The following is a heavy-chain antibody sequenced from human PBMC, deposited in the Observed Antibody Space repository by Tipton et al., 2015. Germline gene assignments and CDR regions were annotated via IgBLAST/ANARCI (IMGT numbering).Heavy chain of an antibody. J-gene: IGHJ3*02. Sequence: TLSLTCSVSGGSVTSGSYYWSWIRQPPGKGLEWIGYISHSGNTYYNPSLKSRVTMSRDTSKNQFSLKLNSVTAADTAVYYCARQTYGYCTSSNCYDGAFDIWGQGTVVTVSP. CDR3: ARQTYGYCTSSNCYDGAFDI. CDR1: GGSVTSGSYY. CDR2: ISHSGNT. D-gene: IGHD2-2*03. V-gene: IGHV4-61*01.